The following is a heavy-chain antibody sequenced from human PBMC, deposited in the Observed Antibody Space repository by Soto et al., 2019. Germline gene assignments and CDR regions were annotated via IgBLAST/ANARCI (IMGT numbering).Heavy chain of an antibody. V-gene: IGHV3-30*18. CDR2: ISYDGSNK. D-gene: IGHD2-2*01. Sequence: QVQLVESGGGVVQPGRSLRLSCAASGFTFSSYGMHWVRQAPGKGLEWVAVISYDGSNKYYADSVKGRFTISRDNSKNTLYLQMNSLRAEDTAVYYCAKDQPYHDYWGQGTLVTVSS. CDR1: GFTFSSYG. J-gene: IGHJ4*02. CDR3: AKDQPYHDY.